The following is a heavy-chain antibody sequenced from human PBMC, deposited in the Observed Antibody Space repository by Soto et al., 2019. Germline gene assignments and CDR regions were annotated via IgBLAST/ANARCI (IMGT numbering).Heavy chain of an antibody. CDR3: ARDGGYCSGGSCYNLDY. CDR1: GFIFSSYS. J-gene: IGHJ4*02. V-gene: IGHV3-21*01. CDR2: ISSSSSYI. Sequence: GGSLRLSCAASGFIFSSYSMNWVRQAPGKGLEWVSSISSSSSYIYYADSVKGRFTISRDNAKNSLYLQMNSLRAEDTAVYYCARDGGYCSGGSCYNLDYWGQGTLVTVSS. D-gene: IGHD2-15*01.